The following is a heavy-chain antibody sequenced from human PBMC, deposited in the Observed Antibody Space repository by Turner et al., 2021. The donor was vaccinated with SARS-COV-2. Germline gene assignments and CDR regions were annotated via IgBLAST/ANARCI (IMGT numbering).Heavy chain of an antibody. CDR2: ISYDGSNK. J-gene: IGHJ4*02. Sequence: QVQLVESGGGVVQPGRSLSLSCAASGFTFSSYGMHWVRHAPGKGLEWVAVISYDGSNKYYADSVKGRFTISRDNSKNTLYLQMNSLRAEDTAVYYCAKVGLGSYGPFDYWGQGTLVTVSS. CDR1: GFTFSSYG. D-gene: IGHD5-18*01. V-gene: IGHV3-30*18. CDR3: AKVGLGSYGPFDY.